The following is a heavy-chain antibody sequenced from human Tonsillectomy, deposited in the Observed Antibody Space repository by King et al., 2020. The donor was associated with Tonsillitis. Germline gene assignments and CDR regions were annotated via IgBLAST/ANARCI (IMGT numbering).Heavy chain of an antibody. D-gene: IGHD3-9*01. Sequence: QLQESGPGLVKPSETLSLTCNVSGGSVSSGSYYWTWIRQPPGKGLEWIGYIYHSGSLRYNPTLKSRVTISLDTSKNQFSLNLTSVTAADTAVYSCASRHDWDDYWGQGTLVTVSS. CDR3: ASRHDWDDY. CDR2: IYHSGSL. J-gene: IGHJ4*02. V-gene: IGHV4-61*01. CDR1: GGSVSSGSYY.